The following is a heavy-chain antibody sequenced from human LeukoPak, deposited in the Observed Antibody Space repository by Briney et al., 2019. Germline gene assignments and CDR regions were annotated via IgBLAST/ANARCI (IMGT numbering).Heavy chain of an antibody. CDR3: ARYLIAAAGTRSISRHWFDP. CDR1: GYTFTGYY. V-gene: IGHV1-2*02. CDR2: INPNSGGT. Sequence: AASVKVSCKASGYTFTGYYMHWVRQAPGQGLEWMGWINPNSGGTNYAQKFQGRVTMTRDTSISTAYMELSRLRSDDTAVYYCARYLIAAAGTRSISRHWFDPRGQGTLVTVSS. D-gene: IGHD6-13*01. J-gene: IGHJ5*02.